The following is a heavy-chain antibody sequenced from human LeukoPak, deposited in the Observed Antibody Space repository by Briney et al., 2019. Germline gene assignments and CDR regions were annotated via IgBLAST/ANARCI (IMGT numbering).Heavy chain of an antibody. D-gene: IGHD4-11*01. CDR1: GFTFSSYW. CDR3: ARQTTVTTRFDY. V-gene: IGHV3-74*01. CDR2: INSDGSST. Sequence: GGSLRLSCAASGFTFSSYWMHWVRQAPGKGLVWVSRINSDGSSTSYADSVKGRFTISRDNAKNTLYLQMNSLRAEDTAVCYCARQTTVTTRFDYWGQGTLVTVSS. J-gene: IGHJ4*02.